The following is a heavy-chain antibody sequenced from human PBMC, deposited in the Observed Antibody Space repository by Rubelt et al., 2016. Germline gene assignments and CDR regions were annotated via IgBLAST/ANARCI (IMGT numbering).Heavy chain of an antibody. CDR3: ARMEYDILSNWFDP. Sequence: QVQLVQSGAEVKKPGASVKVSCKASAYTFTSYGIIWVRQAPGQGLEWMGGIIPIFGTANYAQKVQGRVTITADESTSTAYMELSSLRSEDTAVYYCARMEYDILSNWFDPWGQGTLVTVSS. J-gene: IGHJ5*02. V-gene: IGHV1-69*13. CDR1: AYTFTSYG. CDR2: IIPIFGTA. D-gene: IGHD3-9*01.